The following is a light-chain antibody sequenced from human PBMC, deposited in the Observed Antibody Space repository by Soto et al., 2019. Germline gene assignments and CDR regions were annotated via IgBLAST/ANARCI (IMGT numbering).Light chain of an antibody. CDR3: QQYNDWPLT. J-gene: IGKJ4*01. Sequence: EKVMTQSPAALSVSPGERATLSCRASQSVNSNLAWYQRKPGQAPSLLLYGASTRATGIPARFSGSASGTEFTLTISSLQSEDSAVYYCQQYNDWPLTFGGGTKVEIK. CDR2: GAS. V-gene: IGKV3-15*01. CDR1: QSVNSN.